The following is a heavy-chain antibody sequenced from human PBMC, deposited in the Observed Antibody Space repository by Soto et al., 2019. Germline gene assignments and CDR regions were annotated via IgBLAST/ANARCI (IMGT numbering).Heavy chain of an antibody. Sequence: SGPPLANPSRTLTLTCTFSGFSLTTSGVGVGRVRQPPGEALECLALIYYDDDKRYSPSLKSRLTITKETSKNQVVLTMTNMDPVGTATYYCAHGTGVTLCFQHWGQGTLVTVSS. CDR1: GFSLTTSGVG. CDR2: IYYDDDK. V-gene: IGHV2-5*02. J-gene: IGHJ1*01. CDR3: AHGTGVTLCFQH. D-gene: IGHD2-8*01.